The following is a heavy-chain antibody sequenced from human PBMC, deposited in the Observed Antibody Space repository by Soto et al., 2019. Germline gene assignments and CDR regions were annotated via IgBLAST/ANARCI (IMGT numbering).Heavy chain of an antibody. D-gene: IGHD5-12*01. CDR3: ARASGYTYPPAYGLAV. J-gene: IGHJ6*02. Sequence: SETLSLTCAVSGGSISSGGYSWSWIRQPPGKGLECIGYIYHSGDTYYSPSLKSRVTISVDTSKSQFSLKLSSVTAADTAVYYCARASGYTYPPAYGLAVWGQGTTVTVSS. V-gene: IGHV4-30-2*01. CDR1: GGSISSGGYS. CDR2: IYHSGDT.